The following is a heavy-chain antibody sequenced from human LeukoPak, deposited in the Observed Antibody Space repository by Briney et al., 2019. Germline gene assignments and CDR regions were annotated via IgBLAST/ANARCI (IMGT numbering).Heavy chain of an antibody. CDR2: IYSGGST. CDR3: ARDASSYGYLY. D-gene: IGHD5-18*01. V-gene: IGHV3-53*01. CDR1: GFTVSSNY. J-gene: IGHJ4*02. Sequence: GGSLRLSCAASGFTVSSNYMSRVRQAPGKGLEWVSVIYSGGSTYYADSVKGRFTISRDNSKNTLYLQMNSLRAEDTAVYYCARDASSYGYLYWGQGTLVTVSS.